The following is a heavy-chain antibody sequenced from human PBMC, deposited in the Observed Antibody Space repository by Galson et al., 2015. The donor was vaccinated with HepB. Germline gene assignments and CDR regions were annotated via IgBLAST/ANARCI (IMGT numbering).Heavy chain of an antibody. V-gene: IGHV3-7*03. J-gene: IGHJ4*02. Sequence: SLRLSCAASGFTFSSYWMTWVRQAPGKGLEWVANINQDGGKKYYVDSVKGRFTISRDNAENSLYLQINSLRAEDSAMYHCARDSTYYDGTAYYDNLDNWGQGILVTVSS. CDR3: ARDSTYYDGTAYYDNLDN. CDR1: GFTFSSYW. CDR2: INQDGGKK. D-gene: IGHD3-22*01.